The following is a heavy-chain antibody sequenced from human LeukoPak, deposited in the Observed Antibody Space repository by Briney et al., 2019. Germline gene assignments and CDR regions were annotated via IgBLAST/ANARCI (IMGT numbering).Heavy chain of an antibody. V-gene: IGHV3-11*01. J-gene: IGHJ4*02. CDR1: GFTLSDYY. CDR2: ISSSGSTI. Sequence: GGSLRLSCAASGFTLSDYYMSWIRQAPGKGLEWVSYISSSGSTIYYADSVKGRFTISRDNAKNSLYLQMNSLRAEDTAVYYCAGPQTYYYDSIGYGGYWGQGTLVTVSS. D-gene: IGHD3-22*01. CDR3: AGPQTYYYDSIGYGGY.